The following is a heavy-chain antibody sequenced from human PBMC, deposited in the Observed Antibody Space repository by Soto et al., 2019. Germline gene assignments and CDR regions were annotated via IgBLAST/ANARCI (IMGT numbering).Heavy chain of an antibody. CDR2: ISYDGSNK. D-gene: IGHD3-22*01. CDR3: ARDYISRDSSGYYWVPCDY. CDR1: GFTFSSYA. Sequence: PGGSLRLSCAASGFTFSSYAMHWVRQAPGKGLEWVAVISYDGSNKYYADSVKGRFTISRDNSKNTLYLQMNSLRAEDTAVYYCARDYISRDSSGYYWVPCDYWGQGTLVTVSS. J-gene: IGHJ4*02. V-gene: IGHV3-30-3*01.